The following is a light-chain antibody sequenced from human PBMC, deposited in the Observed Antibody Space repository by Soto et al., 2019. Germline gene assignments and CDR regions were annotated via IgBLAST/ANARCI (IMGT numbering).Light chain of an antibody. CDR3: QLYGTSPQT. CDR1: QSVSSNY. CDR2: GAS. J-gene: IGKJ4*01. Sequence: EIVLTQSPGTLSLSPGERATLSCRASQSVSSNYLAWYQQKPGQAPRLLIYGASNRATGIPDRFSGSGSGTDFTLTINRLEPEDFAVYFCQLYGTSPQTFGGGTKVEIK. V-gene: IGKV3-20*01.